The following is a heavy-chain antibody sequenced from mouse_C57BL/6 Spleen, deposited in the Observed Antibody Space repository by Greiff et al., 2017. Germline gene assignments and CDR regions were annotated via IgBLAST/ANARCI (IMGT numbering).Heavy chain of an antibody. CDR2: ISDGGSYT. V-gene: IGHV5-4*03. Sequence: EVKLVESGGGLVKPGGSLKLSCAASGFTFSSYAMSWVRQTPEKRLEWVATISDGGSYTYYPDNVKGRFTISRDNAKNNLYLQMSHLKSEDTAMYYCARLDSSGYVGYWGQGTTLTVSS. D-gene: IGHD3-2*02. CDR1: GFTFSSYA. J-gene: IGHJ2*01. CDR3: ARLDSSGYVGY.